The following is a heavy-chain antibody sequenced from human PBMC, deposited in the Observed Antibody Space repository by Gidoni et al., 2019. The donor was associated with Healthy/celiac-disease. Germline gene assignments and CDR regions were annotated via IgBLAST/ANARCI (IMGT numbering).Heavy chain of an antibody. V-gene: IGHV1-69*01. CDR1: GGTFSSYA. CDR2: IIPIFGTA. CDR3: ARARFQGPTIFGVVRGNYFDY. J-gene: IGHJ4*02. D-gene: IGHD3-3*01. Sequence: QVQLVQSGAEVKKPGSSVKVSCKASGGTFSSYAISWVRQAPGQGLEWMGGIIPIFGTANYAQKFQGRVTITADESTSTAYMELSSLRSEDTAVYYCARARFQGPTIFGVVRGNYFDYWGQGTLVTVSS.